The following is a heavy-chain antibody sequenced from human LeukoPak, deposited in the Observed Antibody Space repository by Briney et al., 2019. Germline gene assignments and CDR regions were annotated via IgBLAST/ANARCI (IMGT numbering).Heavy chain of an antibody. CDR2: IIPILDIA. CDR1: GGTFSSYA. J-gene: IGHJ3*02. CDR3: ASDAFDI. Sequence: GASVKVSCKASGGTFSSYAISWVRQAPGQGLEWMGRIIPILDIANCAQKFQGRVTITADKSTSTAYMELSSLRSEDTAVHYCASDAFDIWGQGTMVTVSS. V-gene: IGHV1-69*04.